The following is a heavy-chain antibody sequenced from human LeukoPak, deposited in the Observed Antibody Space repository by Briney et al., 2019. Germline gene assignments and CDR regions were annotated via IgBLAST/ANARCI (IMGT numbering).Heavy chain of an antibody. J-gene: IGHJ6*03. D-gene: IGHD4-17*01. CDR3: SRGLADYGDYVYSYYYMDV. CDR1: GYTFTRYY. Sequence: ASVKVSCKTSGYTFTRYYIHWVRQAPGQGLEWMGLINPSDGSTSYTQKFQGRVTMTRDMSTSTAYMELSSLRSEDTAVYYCSRGLADYGDYVYSYYYMDVWGKGTTVTVSS. V-gene: IGHV1-46*01. CDR2: INPSDGST.